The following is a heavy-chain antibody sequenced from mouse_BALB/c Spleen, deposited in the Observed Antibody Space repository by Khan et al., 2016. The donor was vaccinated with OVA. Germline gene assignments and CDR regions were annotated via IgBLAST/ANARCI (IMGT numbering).Heavy chain of an antibody. CDR2: ISYSGST. CDR1: GYSITSGYG. J-gene: IGHJ2*01. Sequence: VQLKESGPGLVKPSQSLSLTCTVTGYSITSGYGWNWIRQFPGNKLEWMGYISYSGSTNYNPSLKSRISITRDTSKHQFFLQLNSVTTEDTATVYCARTARIKYWGQGTTLTVSS. V-gene: IGHV3-2*02. CDR3: ARTARIKY. D-gene: IGHD3-3*01.